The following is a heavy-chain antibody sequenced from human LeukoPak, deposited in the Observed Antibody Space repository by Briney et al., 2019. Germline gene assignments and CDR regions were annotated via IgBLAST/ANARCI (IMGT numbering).Heavy chain of an antibody. J-gene: IGHJ4*02. CDR3: AIRTTTVTVEIDY. Sequence: PSETLSLTCAVSGYSISSGYYWGWIRQPPGKGLEWIGSIYHSGSTYYNSSLKSRVTISVDTSKNQFSLKLSSVTAADTAVYYCAIRTTTVTVEIDYWGQGTLVTVSS. CDR1: GYSISSGYY. V-gene: IGHV4-38-2*01. D-gene: IGHD4-17*01. CDR2: IYHSGST.